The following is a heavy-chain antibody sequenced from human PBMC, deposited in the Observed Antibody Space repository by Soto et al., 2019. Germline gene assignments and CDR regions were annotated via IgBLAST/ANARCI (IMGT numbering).Heavy chain of an antibody. CDR3: ARTPGDYDAFDI. J-gene: IGHJ3*02. Sequence: PSETLSLTCTVSGGSLSSAGYYWSWIRQHPGKGLEWIGYIYYSGSTFYNPSLKSRVTISVDTSKNQFSLKLSSVTAADTAVYYCARTPGDYDAFDIWGQGTMVTVSS. D-gene: IGHD4-17*01. CDR2: IYYSGST. V-gene: IGHV4-31*03. CDR1: GGSLSSAGYY.